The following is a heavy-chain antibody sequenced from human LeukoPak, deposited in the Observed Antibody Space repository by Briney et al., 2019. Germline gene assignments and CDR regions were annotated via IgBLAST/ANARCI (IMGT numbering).Heavy chain of an antibody. V-gene: IGHV3-23*01. CDR1: GFTSSSYA. J-gene: IGHJ4*02. CDR2: ISGSGGST. CDR3: AKDRVVVPAAIDY. D-gene: IGHD2-2*01. Sequence: GSLRLSCAASGFTSSSYAMSWVRQAPGKGLEWVSAISGSGGSTYYADSVKGRFTNSRNNSKNTLYLQMNSLRAEDTAVYYCAKDRVVVPAAIDYWGQGTLVTVSS.